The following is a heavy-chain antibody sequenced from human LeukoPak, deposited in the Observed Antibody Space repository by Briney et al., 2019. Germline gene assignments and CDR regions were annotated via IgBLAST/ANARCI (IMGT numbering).Heavy chain of an antibody. CDR2: ITASGDRT. Sequence: GESLRLSCAASGFTFSDYVMIWVRQAPGKGLEWVSGITASGDRTFYADSVKGRFTISRDNSKNTLYLQMNSLRAEDTAVYYCAKSGYNRFDYWGQGTLVTVSS. J-gene: IGHJ4*02. CDR1: GFTFSDYV. D-gene: IGHD5-24*01. V-gene: IGHV3-23*01. CDR3: AKSGYNRFDY.